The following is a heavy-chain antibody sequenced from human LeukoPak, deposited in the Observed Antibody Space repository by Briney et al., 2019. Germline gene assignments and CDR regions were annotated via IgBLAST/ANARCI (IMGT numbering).Heavy chain of an antibody. CDR2: ISGSGGST. D-gene: IGHD2-2*01. Sequence: GGSLRLSCAASGFTFSSYAMSWVRQAPGKGLEWVSAISGSGGSTYYADSVKGRFTISRDNSKNTLYLQMNSLRAEDTAVYYCAKDYLVVRAAITTSGWFDPWGQGTLVTVSS. V-gene: IGHV3-23*01. J-gene: IGHJ5*02. CDR3: AKDYLVVRAAITTSGWFDP. CDR1: GFTFSSYA.